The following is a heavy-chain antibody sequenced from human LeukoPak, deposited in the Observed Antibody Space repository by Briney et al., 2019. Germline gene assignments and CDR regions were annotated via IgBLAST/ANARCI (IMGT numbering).Heavy chain of an antibody. CDR1: GYIFSRYS. D-gene: IGHD3-16*01. V-gene: IGHV3-21*01. Sequence: GGSLRLSCVGSGYIFSRYSMNWVRQAPGKGLEWVSSISSSGTYIFYADSAKGRFTIARDNAKNSLYLKMNSLRAEDTAVYYCARDFWSVFGKEAAFDIWGQGTMVTVSS. CDR2: ISSSGTYI. CDR3: ARDFWSVFGKEAAFDI. J-gene: IGHJ3*02.